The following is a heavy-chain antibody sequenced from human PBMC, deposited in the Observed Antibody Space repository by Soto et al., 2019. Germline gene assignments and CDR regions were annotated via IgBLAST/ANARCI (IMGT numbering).Heavy chain of an antibody. V-gene: IGHV4-34*01. D-gene: IGHD3-9*01. J-gene: IGHJ4*02. CDR2: INHSGST. CDR3: ARGRIRRSFTGYTFDY. CDR1: GGSFSGYY. Sequence: PSETLSLTCAVYGGSFSGYYWSWIRQPPGKGLEWIGEINHSGSTNYNPSLKSRVTISVDTSKNQFSLKLSSVTAADTDVYYCARGRIRRSFTGYTFDYWGQGTLVTVSS.